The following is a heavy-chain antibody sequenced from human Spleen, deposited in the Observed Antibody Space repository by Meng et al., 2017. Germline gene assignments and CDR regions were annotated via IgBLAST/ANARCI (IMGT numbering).Heavy chain of an antibody. Sequence: ASVKVSCKPSGYMFTSYGLSWVRQAPGQGLEWVGWIEPYNGNTHYAQKLQDRVTMTTDTSTSTAYLELRSLRSDDTAVYYCARVPGIAASRFDSWGQGTLVTVSS. CDR1: GYMFTSYG. V-gene: IGHV1-18*01. CDR3: ARVPGIAASRFDS. CDR2: IEPYNGNT. D-gene: IGHD6-13*01. J-gene: IGHJ5*01.